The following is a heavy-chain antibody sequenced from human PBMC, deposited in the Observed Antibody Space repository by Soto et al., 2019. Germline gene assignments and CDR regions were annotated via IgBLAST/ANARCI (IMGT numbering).Heavy chain of an antibody. J-gene: IGHJ6*02. Sequence: EVQLRESGGGLVQPGGSLRLSCAASGFNLTTYAMSWVRQAPGLGLEWVSAITDTGSATFYIDSVKGRFTISRDSSKNTLFLQMNTLRAEDTAIYYCAKGVRADNSVRIMAMDVWGQGTPVTVSS. V-gene: IGHV3-23*01. CDR2: ITDTGSAT. CDR1: GFNLTTYA. CDR3: AKGVRADNSVRIMAMDV. D-gene: IGHD3-16*01.